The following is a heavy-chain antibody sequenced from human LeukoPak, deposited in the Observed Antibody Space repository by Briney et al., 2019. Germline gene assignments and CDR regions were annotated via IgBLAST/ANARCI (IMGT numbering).Heavy chain of an antibody. CDR3: AKDLTYYYGSGY. J-gene: IGHJ4*02. Sequence: ASVKVSCKTSGYTFTVHYMHWVRQAPGQGLEWMGWINPNSGGTNYAQKFQGRVTMTRDTSISTAYMELSRLRSDDTAVYYCAKDLTYYYGSGYWGQGTLVTVSS. D-gene: IGHD3-10*01. V-gene: IGHV1-2*02. CDR1: GYTFTVHY. CDR2: INPNSGGT.